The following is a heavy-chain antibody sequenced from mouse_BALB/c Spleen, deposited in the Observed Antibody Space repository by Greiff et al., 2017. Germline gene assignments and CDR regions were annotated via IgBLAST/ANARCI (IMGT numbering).Heavy chain of an antibody. CDR2: IDPENGDT. V-gene: IGHV14-4*02. J-gene: IGHJ4*01. D-gene: IGHD1-1*02. CDR3: NNYDYDAMDY. CDR1: GFNIKDYY. Sequence: VQLKESGAELVRSGASVKLSCTASGFNIKDYYMHWVKQRPEQGLEWIGWIDPENGDTEYAPKFQGKATMTADTSSNTAYLQLSSLTSEDTAVYYCNNYDYDAMDYWGQGTSVTVSS.